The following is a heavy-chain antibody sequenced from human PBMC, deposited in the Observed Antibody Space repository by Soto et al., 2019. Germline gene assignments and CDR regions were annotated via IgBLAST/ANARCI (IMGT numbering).Heavy chain of an antibody. J-gene: IGHJ4*02. D-gene: IGHD1-7*01. CDR2: IKSKSEGGTT. V-gene: IGHV3-15*01. Sequence: KPGGSLRLSCAASGFTFSNAWMSWVRQAPGKGLEWVGRIKSKSEGGTTDYAPPVKGRFIISRDDSKNTLYLQMNSLKTEDTAVYYCTTDLVELTFPYWGQGTLVTVSS. CDR1: GFTFSNAW. CDR3: TTDLVELTFPY.